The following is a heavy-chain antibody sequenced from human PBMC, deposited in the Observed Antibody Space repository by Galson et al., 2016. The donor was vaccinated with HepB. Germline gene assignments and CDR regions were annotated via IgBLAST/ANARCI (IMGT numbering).Heavy chain of an antibody. V-gene: IGHV1-69-2*01. CDR2: VDPDDGET. Sequence: VKVSCKVSGYTFSDSYIHWVQQAPGKGLEWMGLVDPDDGETIYAEKFQGRVSITADESTNTASMELISLRSEDTAVYFCARSYYMSTEGYRPFDSWSQGTLVTVSS. CDR1: GYTFSDSY. CDR3: ARSYYMSTEGYRPFDS. J-gene: IGHJ4*02. D-gene: IGHD5-18*01.